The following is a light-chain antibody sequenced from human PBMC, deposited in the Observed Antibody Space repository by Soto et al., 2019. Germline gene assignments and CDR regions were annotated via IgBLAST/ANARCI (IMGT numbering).Light chain of an antibody. J-gene: IGKJ3*01. Sequence: IQMTQSPSSLSASVGDRVTITCRASQSISSYLNWYQQKPGKAPKLLIYAASSLQSGVPSRFSGSGSGTDFTLTISSLQPAEFAPYYCQQSYSTPSTFGPGTKVDIK. CDR1: QSISSY. V-gene: IGKV1-39*01. CDR3: QQSYSTPST. CDR2: AAS.